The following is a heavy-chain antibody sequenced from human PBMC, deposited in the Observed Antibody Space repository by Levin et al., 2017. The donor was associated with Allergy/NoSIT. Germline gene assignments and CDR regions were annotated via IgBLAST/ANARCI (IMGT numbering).Heavy chain of an antibody. CDR1: GGSFSGYY. V-gene: IGHV4-34*01. Sequence: PSETLSLTCAVYGGSFSGYYWSWIRQAPGKGLKWIGEINHSGSSNYSPSLKSRVTMSVDTSKNRFSLKLSSVTAADTAVYYCARGPGYRLDYWGQGTLVTVSS. CDR3: ARGPGYRLDY. J-gene: IGHJ4*02. D-gene: IGHD6-13*01. CDR2: INHSGSS.